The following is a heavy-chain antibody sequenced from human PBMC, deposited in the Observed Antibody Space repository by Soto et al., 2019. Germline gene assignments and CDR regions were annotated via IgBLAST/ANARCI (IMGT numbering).Heavy chain of an antibody. CDR2: IHGSGSA. CDR1: SGSISNFY. D-gene: IGHD6-13*01. V-gene: IGHV4-4*07. Sequence: SETLSLTCTVSSGSISNFYWNWIRQSAGKGLEWIGRIHGSGSATYNPSLRSRVTMSVDTSKNQFSLKVNSVTGADTAVYYCARSSHKESWFDPWGQGTLVTVSS. CDR3: ARSSHKESWFDP. J-gene: IGHJ5*02.